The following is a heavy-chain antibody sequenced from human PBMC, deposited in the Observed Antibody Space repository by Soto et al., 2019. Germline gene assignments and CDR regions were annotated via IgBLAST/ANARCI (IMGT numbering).Heavy chain of an antibody. CDR3: AKGPIFGVENIYDY. CDR2: MSGAGRSS. J-gene: IGHJ4*02. V-gene: IGHV3-23*01. Sequence: DVQLFESGGDLVQPGGSLRLSCAASGFTFSSYAMSWVRQAPGKGLEWVSSMSGAGRSSYDADSVKGRFTISRDNSKNTLYLQMNNLRAEDTALYYCAKGPIFGVENIYDYWGQGTLVTVSS. CDR1: GFTFSSYA. D-gene: IGHD3-3*01.